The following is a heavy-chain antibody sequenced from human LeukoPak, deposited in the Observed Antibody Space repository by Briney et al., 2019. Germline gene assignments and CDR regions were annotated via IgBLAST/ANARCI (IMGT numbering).Heavy chain of an antibody. V-gene: IGHV3-7*01. CDR1: GFIFGTTS. CDR2: INYDGSEK. CDR3: TRDQH. J-gene: IGHJ1*01. Sequence: GGSLRLSCAGSGFIFGTTSMSWVRQTPGKGLEWVASINYDGSEKHYVGSVEGRFTISRDSAKKSLFLQMNSLRAEDTAIYYCTRDQHWGQGTLVTVSS.